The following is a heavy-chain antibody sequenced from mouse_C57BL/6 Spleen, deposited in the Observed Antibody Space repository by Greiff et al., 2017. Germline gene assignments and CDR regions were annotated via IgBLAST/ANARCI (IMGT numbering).Heavy chain of an antibody. CDR1: GYSFTSYY. D-gene: IGHD3-2*02. Sequence: QVQLQQSGPELVKPGASVKISCKASGYSFTSYYIHWVKQRPGQGLEWIGWIYPGSGNTKYNEKFKGKATLTADTSSSTAYMQLSSLTSEDSAVYYCARRRPHSSGYLDYWGQGTTLTVSS. CDR3: ARRRPHSSGYLDY. V-gene: IGHV1-66*01. CDR2: IYPGSGNT. J-gene: IGHJ2*01.